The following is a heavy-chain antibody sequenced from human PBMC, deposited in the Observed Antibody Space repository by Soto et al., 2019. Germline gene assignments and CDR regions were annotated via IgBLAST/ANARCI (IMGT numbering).Heavy chain of an antibody. D-gene: IGHD6-19*01. CDR1: GGSISSYY. Sequence: SETLSLTCTVSGGSISSYYWSWIRQPPGKGLEWIGYIYYSGSTNYNPSLKSRVTISVDTSKNQSSLKLSSVTAADTAVYYCASIHGSAAVDWFDPWGQGTLVTVSS. CDR2: IYYSGST. V-gene: IGHV4-59*08. CDR3: ASIHGSAAVDWFDP. J-gene: IGHJ5*02.